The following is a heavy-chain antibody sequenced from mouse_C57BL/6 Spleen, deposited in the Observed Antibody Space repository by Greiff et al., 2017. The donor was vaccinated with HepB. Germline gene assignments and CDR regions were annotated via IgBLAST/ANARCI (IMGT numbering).Heavy chain of an antibody. CDR3: AREYDYGWFDY. Sequence: EVKLMESGGGLVKPGGSLKLSCAASGFTFSDYGMHWVRQAPEKGLEWVAYISSGSSTIYYADTVKGRFTISRDNAKNTLFLQMTSLRSEDTAMYYCAREYDYGWFDYWGQGTTLTVSS. CDR1: GFTFSDYG. V-gene: IGHV5-17*01. CDR2: ISSGSSTI. D-gene: IGHD2-4*01. J-gene: IGHJ2*01.